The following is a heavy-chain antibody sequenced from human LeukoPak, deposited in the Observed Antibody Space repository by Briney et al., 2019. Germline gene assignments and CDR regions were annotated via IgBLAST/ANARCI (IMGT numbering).Heavy chain of an antibody. V-gene: IGHV1-69*05. CDR1: GSTFSNYA. Sequence: GSSVKVSCKASGSTFSNYAINWVRQAPGQGLEWMGGIAPLFGTTNYAQRFQGRVTITTDESTSSAYMDLSSLTSHDTVVYYCAIGSGSYQGGWFDPWGQGTLVTVSS. D-gene: IGHD1-26*01. CDR3: AIGSGSYQGGWFDP. CDR2: IAPLFGTT. J-gene: IGHJ5*02.